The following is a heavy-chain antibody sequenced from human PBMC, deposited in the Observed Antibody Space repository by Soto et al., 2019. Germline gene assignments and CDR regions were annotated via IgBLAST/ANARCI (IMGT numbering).Heavy chain of an antibody. CDR1: GFTFSAFG. CDR2: ISYDGILK. Sequence: GSLRLSCAFSGFTFSAFGMHWVRQAPGKGLEWVAIISYDGILKYYADSVKGRFTISRDTSKGALYLQMNSLTPEDTAVYYCAKDFKVSGGHYGSLNYYYGMDVWGQGTTVTVSS. CDR3: AKDFKVSGGHYGSLNYYYGMDV. V-gene: IGHV3-30*18. D-gene: IGHD3-10*01. J-gene: IGHJ6*02.